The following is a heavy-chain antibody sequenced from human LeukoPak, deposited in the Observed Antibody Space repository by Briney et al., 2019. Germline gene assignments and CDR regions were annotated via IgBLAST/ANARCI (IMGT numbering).Heavy chain of an antibody. J-gene: IGHJ4*02. CDR3: ARALPRTKWELFPNFDY. D-gene: IGHD1-26*01. Sequence: ASVKVSCKASGYIFTGYYIHWVRQAPGQGLEWMGWINPKSGGTNYAQKFQGRVTMTRDTSISTAYMELSRLRSDDTAVYYCARALPRTKWELFPNFDYWGQGTLVTVS. CDR2: INPKSGGT. CDR1: GYIFTGYY. V-gene: IGHV1-2*02.